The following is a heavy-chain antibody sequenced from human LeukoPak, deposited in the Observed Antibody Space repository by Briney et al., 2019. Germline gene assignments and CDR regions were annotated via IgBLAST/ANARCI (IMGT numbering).Heavy chain of an antibody. J-gene: IGHJ4*02. CDR3: ACWGGGNQGH. CDR1: GYTFTAYY. V-gene: IGHV1-2*06. Sequence: ASVKVSCKASGYTFTAYYMHWVRQAPGQGLEWMGRINPNSGDTIYAHNFQGRVTVTRDTSISTAYMELSRLRSDDTAVYYCACWGGGNQGHWGQGTLVTVSS. D-gene: IGHD4-23*01. CDR2: INPNSGDT.